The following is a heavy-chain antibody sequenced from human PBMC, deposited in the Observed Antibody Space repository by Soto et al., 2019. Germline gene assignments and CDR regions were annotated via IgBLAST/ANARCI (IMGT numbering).Heavy chain of an antibody. CDR1: GGTFGSYA. J-gene: IGHJ6*02. D-gene: IGHD2-2*01. V-gene: IGHV1-69*01. CDR2: IIPIPGTA. Sequence: QVQLVQSGAEVKKPGSSVKVSCKASGGTFGSYAISWVRQAPGQGLEWMGGIIPIPGTANYAQKFQGRVTIAADESTSTAYMELSSLISEDTAVYYCARSQGSSTSLELYYYYYYGMDVWGQGTTVTVSS. CDR3: ARSQGSSTSLELYYYYYYGMDV.